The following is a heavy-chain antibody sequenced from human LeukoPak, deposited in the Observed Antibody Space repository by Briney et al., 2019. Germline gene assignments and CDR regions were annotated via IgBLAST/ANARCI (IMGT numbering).Heavy chain of an antibody. CDR3: AYWLSTVGWFDP. Sequence: SETLSLTCAVYGGSFSGYHWSWIRQPPGKGLEWIGEINHSGSTNYNPSLKSRVTISVDTSKNQFSLKLSSVTAADTAVYYCAYWLSTVGWFDPWGQGTLVTVSS. J-gene: IGHJ5*02. D-gene: IGHD3-9*01. CDR2: INHSGST. CDR1: GGSFSGYH. V-gene: IGHV4-34*01.